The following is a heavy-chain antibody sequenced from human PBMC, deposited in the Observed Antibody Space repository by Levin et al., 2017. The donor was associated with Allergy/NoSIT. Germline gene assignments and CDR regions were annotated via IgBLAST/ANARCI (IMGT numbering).Heavy chain of an antibody. CDR1: GFTVGSKY. D-gene: IGHD3-22*01. J-gene: IGHJ4*02. CDR2: LYGVDGA. Sequence: PGGSLRLSCAASGFTVGSKYMIWVRQAPGKGLEWVSVLYGVDGANYADSVRGRFTISRDNSGDTLHLQINSLRVDDTAMYYCARVSLESSGAPVWYWGQGTLVTVS. CDR3: ARVSLESSGAPVWY. V-gene: IGHV3-53*01.